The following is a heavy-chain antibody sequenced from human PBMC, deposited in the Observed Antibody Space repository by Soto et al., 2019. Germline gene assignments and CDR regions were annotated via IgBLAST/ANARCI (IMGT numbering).Heavy chain of an antibody. CDR2: ISSNGGGT. Sequence: LRLSCSASGFTFNQYSMQWVRQSPGKGLQFVSTISSNGGGTDYTDSVKGRFTISRDNSKKTLYLQMSRLRPGDTAVYYCVKDLFGMDVWGQGTTVPVSS. CDR3: VKDLFGMDV. V-gene: IGHV3-64D*06. CDR1: GFTFNQYS. J-gene: IGHJ6*02.